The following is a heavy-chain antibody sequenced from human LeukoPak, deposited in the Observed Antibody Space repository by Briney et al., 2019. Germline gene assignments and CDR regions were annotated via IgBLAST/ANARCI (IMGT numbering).Heavy chain of an antibody. CDR3: ARDWGADI. Sequence: GGPLRLSCAAPGFTFSSYAMSWVRQAPGKGLEWVSAISGSGAISGSGGSTYYADSVKGRFTISRDNAKNSVSLQMNSLRAADSAVYYCARDWGADIWGQGTMVTVSS. CDR1: GFTFSSYA. J-gene: IGHJ3*02. CDR2: ISGSGAISGSGGST. V-gene: IGHV3-23*01. D-gene: IGHD3-16*01.